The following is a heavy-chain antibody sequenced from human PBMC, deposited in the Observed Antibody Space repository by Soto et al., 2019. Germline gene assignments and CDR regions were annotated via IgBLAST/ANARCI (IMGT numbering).Heavy chain of an antibody. D-gene: IGHD4-17*01. CDR1: GVSISSGGYS. Sequence: QLQLQESGSGLVNPSQTLSLTCAVSGVSISSGGYSWSWIRQPPVKGLEWIGYIYHSGSTYYNPSLKSRGTISVDRSKNQFSLKLSSVTAADTAVYYCARASTTVTTLDYWGQGTLVTVSS. CDR3: ARASTTVTTLDY. J-gene: IGHJ4*02. CDR2: IYHSGST. V-gene: IGHV4-30-2*01.